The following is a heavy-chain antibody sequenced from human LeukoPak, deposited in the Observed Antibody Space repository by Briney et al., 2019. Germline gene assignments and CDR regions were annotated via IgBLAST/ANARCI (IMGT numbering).Heavy chain of an antibody. Sequence: GGSLRLSCAASGFTVSSNYMSWVRQAPGKGLEWVSVIYSGGSTYYADSVKGRFTISRDNSKNTLYLQMNSLRAEDTAVYYCARVPVDKIGGRDYWGQGTLVTVSS. V-gene: IGHV3-53*01. CDR3: ARVPVDKIGGRDY. CDR1: GFTVSSNY. CDR2: IYSGGST. D-gene: IGHD1-26*01. J-gene: IGHJ4*02.